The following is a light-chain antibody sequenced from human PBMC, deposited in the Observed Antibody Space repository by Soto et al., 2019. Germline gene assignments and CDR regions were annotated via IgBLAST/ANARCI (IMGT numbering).Light chain of an antibody. V-gene: IGKV1-5*01. CDR3: QQYHSYWT. J-gene: IGKJ1*01. CDR1: QSVSIW. Sequence: DIQMTQSPSTLSASVGERVTITCRASQSVSIWLAWYQQKPGKAPKILIYDASSLESGVPSRFSGSGSGTEFTLTISSLQPDDFATYYCQQYHSYWTFGQGTKVDIK. CDR2: DAS.